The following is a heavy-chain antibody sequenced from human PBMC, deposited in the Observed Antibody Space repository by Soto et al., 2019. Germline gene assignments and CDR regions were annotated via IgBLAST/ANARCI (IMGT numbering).Heavy chain of an antibody. Sequence: QVQLQESGPGLVKPSQTLSLTCTVSGGSICSGDYYWSWIRQPPGKGLEWIGYIYYSGSTYYNPSLKSRVTIVVDTSKNQSALKLSSVTVADTAVYYCASTTTVVPLEHYWGQGTLVTVSS. CDR1: GGSICSGDYY. CDR3: ASTTTVVPLEHY. D-gene: IGHD4-17*01. J-gene: IGHJ4*02. CDR2: IYYSGST. V-gene: IGHV4-30-4*01.